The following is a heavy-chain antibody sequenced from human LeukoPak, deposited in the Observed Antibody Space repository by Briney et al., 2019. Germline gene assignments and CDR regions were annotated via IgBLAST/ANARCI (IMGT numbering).Heavy chain of an antibody. J-gene: IGHJ4*02. D-gene: IGHD1-20*01. Sequence: KSSETLSLTCTVSSGSINSYYWNWIRQPPGKGLEWIGYVYYSENIYYGPSLKSRVTISVDTSKKQFSLKLNSVTAADTAVYCCAAGITGRTIDYWGQGTLVTVSS. CDR1: SGSINSYY. V-gene: IGHV4-59*01. CDR3: AAGITGRTIDY. CDR2: VYYSENI.